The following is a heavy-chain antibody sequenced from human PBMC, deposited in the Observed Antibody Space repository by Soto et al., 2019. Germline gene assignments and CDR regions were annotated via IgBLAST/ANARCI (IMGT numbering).Heavy chain of an antibody. CDR2: IYSSGST. Sequence: ETLSLTCTVTGGAISGYYWTWIRQSDGEGLEWIGRIYSSGSTNYNPSLKSRVTISLDTSMNYFSLRLSSVTAADTAVYYCARGQRFSDWFDPWGQGTLVTVSS. D-gene: IGHD3-3*01. CDR1: GGAISGYY. V-gene: IGHV4-4*07. CDR3: ARGQRFSDWFDP. J-gene: IGHJ5*02.